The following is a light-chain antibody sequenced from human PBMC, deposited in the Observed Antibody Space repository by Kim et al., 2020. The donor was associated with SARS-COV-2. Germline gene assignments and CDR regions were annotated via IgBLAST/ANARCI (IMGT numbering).Light chain of an antibody. Sequence: VSPGQTARITCSGDALAKRYAYCYQQKPGQAPILVIYKDREGASGISERFSGSSSGTTITLTISAVQAKDEADYYCQSANSIATWVFGGGTQLTVL. CDR3: QSANSIATWV. V-gene: IGLV3-25*03. J-gene: IGLJ3*02. CDR2: KDR. CDR1: ALAKRY.